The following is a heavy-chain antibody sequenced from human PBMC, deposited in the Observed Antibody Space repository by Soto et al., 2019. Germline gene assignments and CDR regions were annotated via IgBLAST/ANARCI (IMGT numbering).Heavy chain of an antibody. CDR2: IYYSGST. J-gene: IGHJ6*02. Sequence: SETLSLTCTVSGGSISSGDYYWSWIRQPPGKGLEWIGYIYYSGSTYYNPSLKSRVTISVDTSKNQFSLKLSSVTAADTAVYYCSSGGYNYYNYYGMDVWGQGTTVTSP. D-gene: IGHD1-26*01. CDR1: GGSISSGDYY. CDR3: SSGGYNYYNYYGMDV. V-gene: IGHV4-30-4*01.